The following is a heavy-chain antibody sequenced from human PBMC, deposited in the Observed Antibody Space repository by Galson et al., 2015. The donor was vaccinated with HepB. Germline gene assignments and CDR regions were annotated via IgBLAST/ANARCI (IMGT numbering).Heavy chain of an antibody. Sequence: SLRLSCAASGFTFSNYAMHWVRQAPGKGLEYVSAISSNGGSTYYADSVKGRFTISRDNSKNTLYLQMSSLRAEDTAVYYCVKDLIAAPLHFDYWGQGTLVTVSS. CDR3: VKDLIAAPLHFDY. J-gene: IGHJ4*02. CDR1: GFTFSNYA. V-gene: IGHV3-64D*06. D-gene: IGHD6-6*01. CDR2: ISSNGGST.